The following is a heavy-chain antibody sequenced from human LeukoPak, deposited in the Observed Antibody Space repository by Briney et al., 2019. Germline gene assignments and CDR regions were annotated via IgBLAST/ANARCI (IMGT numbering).Heavy chain of an antibody. CDR1: GFTFSSYG. CDR3: TKDGGYRGSSLTLHFDY. V-gene: IGHV3-30*18. Sequence: GGSLRLSCAASGFTFSSYGMHWVRQAPGKGLEWVAVISYDGSNKYYADSVKGRFTISRDNSKNSLYLQMNSLRTEDTAFYYCTKDGGYRGSSLTLHFDYWGQGTLVTVSS. J-gene: IGHJ4*02. CDR2: ISYDGSNK. D-gene: IGHD6-6*01.